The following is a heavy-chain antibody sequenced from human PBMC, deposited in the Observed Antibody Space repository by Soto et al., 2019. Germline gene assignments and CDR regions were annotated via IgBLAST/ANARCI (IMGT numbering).Heavy chain of an antibody. Sequence: LSLTCAVYGGSFNPYHWSFIRQPPGKRLEWIGEIDHTGRTNYNPSVKGRVTMSVDTSKNQFSLNLRSVTAADTAVYFCARSMNDHNHHHWGFDSWGQGTLVTVSS. D-gene: IGHD7-27*01. CDR1: GGSFNPYH. V-gene: IGHV4-34*01. CDR3: ARSMNDHNHHHWGFDS. J-gene: IGHJ5*01. CDR2: IDHTGRT.